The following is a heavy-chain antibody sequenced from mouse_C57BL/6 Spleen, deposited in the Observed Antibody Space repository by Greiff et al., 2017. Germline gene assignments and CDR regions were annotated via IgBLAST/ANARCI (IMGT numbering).Heavy chain of an antibody. CDR1: GFNIKDYY. J-gene: IGHJ4*01. D-gene: IGHD2-1*01. CDR3: ARESYGNFFMDY. CDR2: IDPEDGEP. V-gene: IGHV14-2*01. Sequence: VQLQQSGAELVKPGASVKLSCTASGFNIKDYYMHWVKQRTEQGLEWIGRIDPEDGEPKYAPKFQGKATITADTSSNTAYLQLSSLTSEDTAVYYCARESYGNFFMDYWGQGTSVTVSS.